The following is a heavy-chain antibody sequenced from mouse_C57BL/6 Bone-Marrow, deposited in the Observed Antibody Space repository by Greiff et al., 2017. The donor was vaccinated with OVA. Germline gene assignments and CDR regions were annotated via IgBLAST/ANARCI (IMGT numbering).Heavy chain of an antibody. D-gene: IGHD1-1*01. CDR2: ISSGSSTI. CDR3: ARKDGSSYEPHYYAMDY. CDR1: GFTFSDYG. V-gene: IGHV5-17*01. Sequence: EVQLVESGGGLVKPGGSLKLSCAASGFTFSDYGMHWVRQAPEKGLEWVAYISSGSSTIYYADTVKGRFTISRDNAKNTLFLQMTSLRSEDTAMYYCARKDGSSYEPHYYAMDYWGQGTSVTVSS. J-gene: IGHJ4*01.